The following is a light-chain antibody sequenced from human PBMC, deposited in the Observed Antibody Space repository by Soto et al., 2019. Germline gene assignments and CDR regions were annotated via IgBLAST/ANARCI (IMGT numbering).Light chain of an antibody. CDR3: QQSYTNPLS. Sequence: DIQMTQSPSSLSASIGDRATLTCRASQTIGRYLNWYQQKPGKAPKLLIYSASGGVPSRVSGGGAGTEVTLTISSLQPEDSATYYGQQSYTNPLSFGGGTKVDIK. CDR2: SAS. V-gene: IGKV1-39*01. CDR1: QTIGRY. J-gene: IGKJ4*01.